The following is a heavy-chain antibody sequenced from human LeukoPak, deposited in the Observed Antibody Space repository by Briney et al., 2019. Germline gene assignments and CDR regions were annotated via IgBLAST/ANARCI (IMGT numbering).Heavy chain of an antibody. CDR1: GFTFSSYA. CDR3: AKDPGDSCGWYRNY. Sequence: GGSLRLSCAASGFTFSSYAMSWVRQAPGKGLEWVSDISGSGGSTYYADSVKGRFTISRDNSKNTLYLQMNSLGAEDTAVYYCAKDPGDSCGWYRNYWGQGTLVTVSS. V-gene: IGHV3-23*01. CDR2: ISGSGGST. D-gene: IGHD6-19*01. J-gene: IGHJ4*02.